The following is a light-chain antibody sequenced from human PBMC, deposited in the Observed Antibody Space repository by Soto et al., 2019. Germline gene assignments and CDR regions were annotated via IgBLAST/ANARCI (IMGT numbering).Light chain of an antibody. CDR3: SSYAGSNYV. J-gene: IGLJ1*01. Sequence: QSALTQPPSASGSPGQSVTISCTGTSSDVGGYKYVSWYQQHPGKAPKLMIYEVSKRPSGVPDRFSGSKSGNTASLTVSGLQADDEADYYCSSYAGSNYVFGTGTKLTVL. V-gene: IGLV2-8*01. CDR1: SSDVGGYKY. CDR2: EVS.